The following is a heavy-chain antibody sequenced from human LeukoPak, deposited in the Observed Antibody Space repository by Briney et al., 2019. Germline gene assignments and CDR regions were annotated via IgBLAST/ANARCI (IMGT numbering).Heavy chain of an antibody. D-gene: IGHD5-18*01. J-gene: IGHJ3*02. CDR2: IYYSGST. V-gene: IGHV4-39*07. CDR1: GGSXSSSSYY. CDR3: ARSDGYGLVGI. Sequence: ETLSXTCTVSGGSXSSSSYYWGWIRQPPGKGLEWIGSIYYSGSTYYNPSLKSRVIIMIDTPKNHFSLTLSSVTAADTAVYYCARSDGYGLVGIWGQGTMVTVSS.